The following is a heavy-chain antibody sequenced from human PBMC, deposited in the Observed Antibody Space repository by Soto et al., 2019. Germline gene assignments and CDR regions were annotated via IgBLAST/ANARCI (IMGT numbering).Heavy chain of an antibody. CDR2: INSDGSIT. D-gene: IGHD2-15*01. CDR1: GFTFNTHW. Sequence: HPGGSLRLSCAASGFTFNTHWMHWVRQAPGKGLVWVSRINSDGSITYYADSVKGRFSISRDNAKNTLYLQMNSLRAEDTAVYYCARVTPIVVVVAAPYDYWGQGTLVTVSS. J-gene: IGHJ4*02. CDR3: ARVTPIVVVVAAPYDY. V-gene: IGHV3-74*01.